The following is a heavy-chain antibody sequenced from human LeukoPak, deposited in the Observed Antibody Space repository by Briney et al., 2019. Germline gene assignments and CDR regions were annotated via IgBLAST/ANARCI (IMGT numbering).Heavy chain of an antibody. J-gene: IGHJ4*02. Sequence: GASVKVSCKASGYTFTSHGISWVRQAPGQGLEWMGWISTYNGNTNYAQKLQGRVSMTTDTSTSTAYMELRSLRSDDTAVYYCARSYYYDSSGYSNYFDYWGQGTLVTVSS. CDR2: ISTYNGNT. D-gene: IGHD3-22*01. CDR1: GYTFTSHG. V-gene: IGHV1-18*01. CDR3: ARSYYYDSSGYSNYFDY.